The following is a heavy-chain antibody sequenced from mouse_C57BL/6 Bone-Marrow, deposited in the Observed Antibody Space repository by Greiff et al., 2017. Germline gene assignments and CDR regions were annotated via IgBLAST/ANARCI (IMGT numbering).Heavy chain of an antibody. CDR3: ARSDYDYAWYFDV. Sequence: VQVVESGAELVRPGTSVKMSCKASGYTFTNYWIGWAKQRPGHGLEWIGDIYPGGGYTNYNEKFKGKATLTADKSSSTAYMQFSSLTSEDSAIYYCARSDYDYAWYFDVWGTGTTVTVSS. D-gene: IGHD2-4*01. J-gene: IGHJ1*03. CDR2: IYPGGGYT. CDR1: GYTFTNYW. V-gene: IGHV1-63*01.